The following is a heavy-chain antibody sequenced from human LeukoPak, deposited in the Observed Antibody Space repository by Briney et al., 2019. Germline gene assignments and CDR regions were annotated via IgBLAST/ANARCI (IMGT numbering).Heavy chain of an antibody. Sequence: QSGGSLRLSCVASGFTFSSYAMSWVRQAPGKGLEWVAVISYDGSNKYYADSVKGRFTISRDNSKNTLYLQMNSLRAEDTAVYYCARDPNKWRWELLGGYFDYWGQGTLVTVSS. V-gene: IGHV3-30-3*01. J-gene: IGHJ4*02. CDR2: ISYDGSNK. CDR1: GFTFSSYA. D-gene: IGHD1-26*01. CDR3: ARDPNKWRWELLGGYFDY.